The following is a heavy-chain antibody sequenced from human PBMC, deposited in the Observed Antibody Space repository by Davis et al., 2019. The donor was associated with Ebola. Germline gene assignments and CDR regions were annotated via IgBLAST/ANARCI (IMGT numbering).Heavy chain of an antibody. V-gene: IGHV3-48*03. CDR3: ARDAFSLSRYDTEDH. J-gene: IGHJ4*02. Sequence: GGSLTLSCAASGFTFYRYEMNWVRQAPGKGLEWVSYISGSATSTFYADSVKGRFTISRDNARDSLYLQMDSLRVEDTAIYYWARDAFSLSRYDTEDHWGQGTLVTVSS. D-gene: IGHD3-9*01. CDR1: GFTFYRYE. CDR2: ISGSATST.